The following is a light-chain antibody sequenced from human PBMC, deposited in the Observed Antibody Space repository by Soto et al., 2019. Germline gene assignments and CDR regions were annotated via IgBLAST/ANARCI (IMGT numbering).Light chain of an antibody. Sequence: EIVLTQSPATLSLSPGERATLSCRASQNVANYLDWYQQKPGQAPRLLIYESSNRATGIAARFSGSGSGTDFTLTIRRLEPEDFAVYYCQQYGSSPWTFGLGTKVDNK. CDR1: QNVANY. CDR2: ESS. CDR3: QQYGSSPWT. J-gene: IGKJ1*01. V-gene: IGKV3-11*01.